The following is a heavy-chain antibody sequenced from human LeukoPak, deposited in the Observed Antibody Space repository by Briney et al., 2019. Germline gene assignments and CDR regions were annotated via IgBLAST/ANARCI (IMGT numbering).Heavy chain of an antibody. CDR3: ASTFGSYMTFDY. CDR1: GFTFSSYE. Sequence: GGSLRLSCAASGFTFSSYEMNWVRQAPGKGLEWVSYISSSGSTIYYADSVKGRFTISRDNAKNTLYLQMNSLRAEDTAVYYCASTFGSYMTFDYWGQGTLVTVSS. D-gene: IGHD1-26*01. V-gene: IGHV3-48*03. J-gene: IGHJ4*02. CDR2: ISSSGSTI.